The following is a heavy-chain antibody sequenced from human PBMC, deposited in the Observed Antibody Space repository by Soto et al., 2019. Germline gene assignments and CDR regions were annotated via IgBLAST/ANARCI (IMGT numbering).Heavy chain of an antibody. V-gene: IGHV3-48*02. CDR1: GFTLSNYA. CDR3: ARIKLVDFFFINVDVYDMDV. D-gene: IGHD2-15*01. CDR2: ISSDSRYI. Sequence: EVQLVESGGGLVQPGGSLRLSCAASGFTLSNYAVNWVRQAPGKGLEWVSYISSDSRYIYHGDSVKGRFTISRDNARNSVYLQMNSLRDEDKAVYYCARIKLVDFFFINVDVYDMDVWGQGTPVTVSS. J-gene: IGHJ6*02.